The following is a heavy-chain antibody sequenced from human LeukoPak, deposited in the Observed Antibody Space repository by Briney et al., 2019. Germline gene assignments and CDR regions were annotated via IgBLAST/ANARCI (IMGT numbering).Heavy chain of an antibody. D-gene: IGHD1-26*01. V-gene: IGHV3-33*01. CDR2: IWYDGSNR. CDR3: PRDSRYSGSFSWYFDL. J-gene: IGHJ2*01. Sequence: GGSLRLSCAASGFTFSSYGMHWVRQAPGRGLEWVAIIWYDGSNRYYADSVKGRFTISRDNSKNTLYLQMNSLRVEDTAVYYCPRDSRYSGSFSWYFDLWGRGTLVTVSS. CDR1: GFTFSSYG.